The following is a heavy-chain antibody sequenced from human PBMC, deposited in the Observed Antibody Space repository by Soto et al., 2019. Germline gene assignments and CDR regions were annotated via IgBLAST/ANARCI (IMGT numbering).Heavy chain of an antibody. V-gene: IGHV3-33*01. CDR3: ARGRDYYGMDV. Sequence: QVQLVESGGGVVQPGRSLRLSCAASGFTFSSYGMHWVRQAPGKGLEWVAVIWYDGSNKYYADSVKGRFTISRDNSKNTLYLQMNSLRAEDTAVYYWARGRDYYGMDVWGQGTTVTVSS. CDR2: IWYDGSNK. CDR1: GFTFSSYG. J-gene: IGHJ6*02.